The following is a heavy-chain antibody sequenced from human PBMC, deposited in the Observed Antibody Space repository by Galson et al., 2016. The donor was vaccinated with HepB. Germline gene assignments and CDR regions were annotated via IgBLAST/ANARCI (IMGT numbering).Heavy chain of an antibody. D-gene: IGHD6-19*01. J-gene: IGHJ2*01. CDR1: QLSISSSA. V-gene: IGHV3-23*01. Sequence: SLRLSCAVSQLSISSSAMSWVRQAPGKGLEWVSSISAGGGSEYTDSVKGRFTTSRDISKNTLYLQMSSLRAEDTAVYYCARCSVYSSGWCNSFDPWGRGTLVTVSS. CDR3: ARCSVYSSGWCNSFDP. CDR2: ISAGGGSE.